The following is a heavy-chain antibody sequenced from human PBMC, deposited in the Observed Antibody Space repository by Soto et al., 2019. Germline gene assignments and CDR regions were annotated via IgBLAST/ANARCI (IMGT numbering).Heavy chain of an antibody. V-gene: IGHV4-31*03. Sequence: SETLSLTCTVSGGSISSGGYYWSWIRQHPGKGLEWIGYIYYSGSTYYNPSLKSRVTISVDTSKNQFSLKLSSVTAADTAVYYCARGILDYDFWSGYFPWGQGTLVTVSS. CDR1: GGSISSGGYY. CDR3: ARGILDYDFWSGYFP. CDR2: IYYSGST. D-gene: IGHD3-3*01. J-gene: IGHJ5*02.